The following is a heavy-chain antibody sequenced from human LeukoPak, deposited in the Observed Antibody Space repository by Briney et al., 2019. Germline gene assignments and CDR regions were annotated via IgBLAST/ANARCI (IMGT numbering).Heavy chain of an antibody. CDR3: ARVVAMIVINWFDP. CDR2: IYYSGST. D-gene: IGHD3-22*01. J-gene: IGHJ5*02. V-gene: IGHV4-39*07. CDR1: GGSISSSSYY. Sequence: SQTLSLTCTVSGGSISSSSYYWGWIRQPPGKGLEWIGSIYYSGSTYYNPSLKSRVTISVDTSKNQFSLKLSSVTAADTAVYYCARVVAMIVINWFDPWGQGTLVTVSS.